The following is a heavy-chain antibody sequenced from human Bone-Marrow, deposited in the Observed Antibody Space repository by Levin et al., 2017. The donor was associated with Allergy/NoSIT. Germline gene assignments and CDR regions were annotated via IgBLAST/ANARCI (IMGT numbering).Heavy chain of an antibody. Sequence: SETLSLTCAVYGGSFSGYYWSWIRQPPGKGLEWIGEINHSGSTNYNPSLKSRVTISVDTSKNQFSLKLSSVTAADTAVYYCARGGPPQYNWNYDYWGQGTLVTVSS. CDR2: INHSGST. J-gene: IGHJ4*02. CDR3: ARGGPPQYNWNYDY. V-gene: IGHV4-34*01. CDR1: GGSFSGYY. D-gene: IGHD1-7*01.